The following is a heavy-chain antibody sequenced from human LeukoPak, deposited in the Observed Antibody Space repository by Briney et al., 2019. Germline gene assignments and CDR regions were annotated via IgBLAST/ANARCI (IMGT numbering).Heavy chain of an antibody. J-gene: IGHJ4*02. V-gene: IGHV4-39*01. CDR3: ARRAVVPAAVSYFDS. CDR2: IYYTGTT. D-gene: IGHD2-2*01. Sequence: SETLSLTCAVFRGSITNSSCYWGWIRQPPGKGLEWIGGIYYTGTTYYSPSLNSRITISMDTSENQFSLRLASVTAADTALYYCARRAVVPAAVSYFDSWGQGTLVTVSS. CDR1: RGSITNSSCY.